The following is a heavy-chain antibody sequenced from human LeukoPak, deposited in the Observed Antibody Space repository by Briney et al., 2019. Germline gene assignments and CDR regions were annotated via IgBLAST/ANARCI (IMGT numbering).Heavy chain of an antibody. CDR3: ARPSYGSSGSTLDY. CDR1: GFTFSGSA. V-gene: IGHV3-73*01. J-gene: IGHJ4*02. CDR2: IRSKANSYAT. D-gene: IGHD3-22*01. Sequence: GGSLKLSCAASGFTFSGSAMHWVRQASGKGLEWVGLIRSKANSYATAYAASVKGRFTISRDDSKNTAYLQMNSLKSEDTAVYYCARPSYGSSGSTLDYWGQGTLVTVSS.